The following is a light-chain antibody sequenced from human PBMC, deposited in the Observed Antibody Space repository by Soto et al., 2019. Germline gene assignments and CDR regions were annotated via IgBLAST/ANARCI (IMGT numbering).Light chain of an antibody. Sequence: EIVMTQSPATLSVSPGERATLSCRASQSVSSNLAWYQQKPGQAPRLLIYGASTRATGIPDRFSGSGSGTDFTLTISSLQSEDFAVYYCQQYNKWPPYTLGQGTKLEIK. J-gene: IGKJ2*01. CDR3: QQYNKWPPYT. CDR1: QSVSSN. CDR2: GAS. V-gene: IGKV3-15*01.